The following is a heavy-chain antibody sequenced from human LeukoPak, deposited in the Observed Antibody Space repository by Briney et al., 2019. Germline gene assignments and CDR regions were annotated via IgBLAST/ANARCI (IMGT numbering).Heavy chain of an antibody. J-gene: IGHJ4*02. CDR2: ITSSSSYI. D-gene: IGHD1-26*01. V-gene: IGHV3-21*01. CDR1: GFTFSSYS. Sequence: GWSLRLSCAASGFTFSSYSMNWVRQAPGKGLEWVSSITSSSSYIYYADSVKGRFTISRDNAKNSLYLQMNSLRAEDTAVYYCARGGMRVRQLLPTLLDYWGQGILVTVSS. CDR3: ARGGMRVRQLLPTLLDY.